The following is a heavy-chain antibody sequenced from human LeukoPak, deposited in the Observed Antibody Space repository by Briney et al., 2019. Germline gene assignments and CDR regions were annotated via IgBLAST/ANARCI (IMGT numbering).Heavy chain of an antibody. Sequence: ASVKVSCKASGYTFTSYYMHWVRQAPGQGLEWMGWINPNSGGTNYAQKFQGRVTMTRDTSISTAYMELSRLRSDDTAVYYCAREAPGTPPGGGFPRIRLYYYMDVWGKGTTVTVSS. J-gene: IGHJ6*03. V-gene: IGHV1-2*02. CDR3: AREAPGTPPGGGFPRIRLYYYMDV. CDR2: INPNSGGT. CDR1: GYTFTSYY. D-gene: IGHD3-16*01.